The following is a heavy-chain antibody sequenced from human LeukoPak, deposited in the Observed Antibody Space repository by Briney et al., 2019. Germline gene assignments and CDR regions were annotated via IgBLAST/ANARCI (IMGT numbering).Heavy chain of an antibody. CDR1: GYTFTGYY. CDR3: AKGYYYDSSGYYYFDY. J-gene: IGHJ4*02. V-gene: IGHV1-69*13. Sequence: ASVKVSCKASGYTFTGYYMHWVRQAPGQGLEWMGGIIPIFGTANYAQKFQGRVTITADESTSTAYMELSSLRSEDTAVYYCAKGYYYDSSGYYYFDYWGQGTLVTVSS. D-gene: IGHD3-22*01. CDR2: IIPIFGTA.